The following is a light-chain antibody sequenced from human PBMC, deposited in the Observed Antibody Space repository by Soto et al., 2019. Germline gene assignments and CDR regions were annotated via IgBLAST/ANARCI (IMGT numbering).Light chain of an antibody. CDR2: DTS. V-gene: IGKV3-11*01. Sequence: EIVLTQSPATLSLFPGERATLSCRASQSLSSPLAWYQQKPGQAPRVLIYDTSTRATGIPARFSGSGSGTDFTLTISRLEPEDSAVYYCHQRSNWWTFGQGTRVEIK. J-gene: IGKJ1*01. CDR3: HQRSNWWT. CDR1: QSLSSP.